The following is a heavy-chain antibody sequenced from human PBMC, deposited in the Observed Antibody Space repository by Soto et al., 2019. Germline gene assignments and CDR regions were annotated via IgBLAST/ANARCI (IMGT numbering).Heavy chain of an antibody. CDR3: AREYLTIRESIAVDY. V-gene: IGHV3-30-3*01. CDR1: GFTFSSYA. Sequence: GGSLRLSCAASGFTFSSYAMHWVRQAPGKGLEWVAVISYDGSNKYYADSVKGRFTISRDNSKNTLYLQMNSLRAEDTAVYYCAREYLTIRESIAVDYWGQGTLVTVSS. D-gene: IGHD6-6*01. CDR2: ISYDGSNK. J-gene: IGHJ4*02.